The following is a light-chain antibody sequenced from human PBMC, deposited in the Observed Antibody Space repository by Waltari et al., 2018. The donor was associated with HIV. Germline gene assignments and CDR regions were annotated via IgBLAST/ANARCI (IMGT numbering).Light chain of an antibody. Sequence: QSALTQPASVSGSPGQSITISCTGTSSDIGGYNYVSWHQHHPGRAPKLIIFEVSNRPSGVSHRFSGSKSGNTASLIISGLLAEDDADYYCSSYTSSSTLRVFGGGTKLTVL. CDR3: SSYTSSSTLRV. V-gene: IGLV2-14*01. J-gene: IGLJ3*02. CDR2: EVS. CDR1: SSDIGGYNY.